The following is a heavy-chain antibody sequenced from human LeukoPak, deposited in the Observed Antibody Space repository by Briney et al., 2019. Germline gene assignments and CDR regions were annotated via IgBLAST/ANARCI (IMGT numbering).Heavy chain of an antibody. V-gene: IGHV3-23*01. Sequence: GGSLRLSCAASGFIFTSYAMSWVRHTPGKGLEWVSGISGSGATTYYADSVKGRLTISRYNSKNTVYLQMNSLRAEDTAVYYCAKGARLRLGEDFDYWGQGTLVTVS. J-gene: IGHJ4*02. CDR1: GFIFTSYA. CDR2: ISGSGATT. D-gene: IGHD3-16*01. CDR3: AKGARLRLGEDFDY.